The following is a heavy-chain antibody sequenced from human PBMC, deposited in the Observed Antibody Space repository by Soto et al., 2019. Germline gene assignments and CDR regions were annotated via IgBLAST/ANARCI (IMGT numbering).Heavy chain of an antibody. CDR2: TYYRSKWFS. V-gene: IGHV6-1*01. J-gene: IGHJ4*02. Sequence: SQTLSLTCAISGDSVPSHSAAWYWIRQSPSRGLEWLGRTYYRSKWFSDYSQSVKSRIIVNPDTSKNQFSLQLKSVIPEDTAVYYCARGIGVYFDYWGQGALVTVSS. CDR3: ARGIGVYFDY. D-gene: IGHD1-26*01. CDR1: GDSVPSHSAA.